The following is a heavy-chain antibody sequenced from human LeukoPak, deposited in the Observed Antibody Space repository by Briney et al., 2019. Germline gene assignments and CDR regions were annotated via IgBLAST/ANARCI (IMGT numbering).Heavy chain of an antibody. CDR3: ARGGRSYYDSSGYYYS. J-gene: IGHJ4*02. CDR2: INHSGST. V-gene: IGHV4-34*01. Sequence: PSETLSLTCTVYGGSFSDYYWSWIRQTPGKGLEWIGEINHSGSTNYSPSLKSRVTISVDTSNNQFSLKLSSVTAADTAVYYCARGGRSYYDSSGYYYSWGQGILVTVSS. D-gene: IGHD3-22*01. CDR1: GGSFSDYY.